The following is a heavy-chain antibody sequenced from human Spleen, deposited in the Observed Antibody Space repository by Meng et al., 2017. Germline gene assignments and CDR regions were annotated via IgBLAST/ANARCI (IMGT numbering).Heavy chain of an antibody. J-gene: IGHJ4*02. CDR3: ARAEWGGIAVAGYYFDY. Sequence: GESLKISCAASGFTFSGSAMHWVRQASGKGLEWVGRIRRKANSYATAFAASVKGRFTICRDDSKNTANLQMNSLKTEDTAVYYCARAEWGGIAVAGYYFDYWGQGTLVTVSS. CDR2: IRRKANSYAT. D-gene: IGHD6-19*01. CDR1: GFTFSGSA. V-gene: IGHV3-73*01.